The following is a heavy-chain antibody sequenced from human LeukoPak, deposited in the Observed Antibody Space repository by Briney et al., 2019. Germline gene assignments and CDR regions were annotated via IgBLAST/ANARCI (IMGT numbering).Heavy chain of an antibody. CDR2: IYTSGST. V-gene: IGHV4-61*02. D-gene: IGHD3-22*01. CDR3: ARDRVPTYYYDSSGLDY. J-gene: IGHJ4*02. Sequence: SETLSLTCTVSGGSISSSSYYWGWIRQPAGKGLEWIGRIYTSGSTNYNPSLKSRVTISGDTSKNQFSLRLSSVTAADTAVYYCARDRVPTYYYDSSGLDYWGQGTLVTVSS. CDR1: GGSISSSSYY.